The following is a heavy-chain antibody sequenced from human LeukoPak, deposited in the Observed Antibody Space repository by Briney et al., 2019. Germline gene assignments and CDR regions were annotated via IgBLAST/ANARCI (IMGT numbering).Heavy chain of an antibody. CDR3: ARVRTEAWIQLWTKRYYFDY. D-gene: IGHD5-18*01. Sequence: ASVKVSCKASGYTFTSYDINWVRQATGQGLEWMGWMSPNSGNTGYAQKFQGRVTMTRNTSISTAYMELSSLRSEDTAVYYCARVRTEAWIQLWTKRYYFDYWGQGTLVTVSS. V-gene: IGHV1-8*01. CDR2: MSPNSGNT. CDR1: GYTFTSYD. J-gene: IGHJ4*02.